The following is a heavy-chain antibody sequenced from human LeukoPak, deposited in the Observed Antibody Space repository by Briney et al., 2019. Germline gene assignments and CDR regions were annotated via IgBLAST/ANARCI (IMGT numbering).Heavy chain of an antibody. Sequence: GRSLRLSCAASGFTFSSYGMHWVRQAPGKGLEWVAMIWYDGSNTYYADSVKGRFTISRDNSKNTLFLQMNSLRDEDTAVYYCARNPAGIGDYLGQGTLVTVSS. D-gene: IGHD1-26*01. CDR2: IWYDGSNT. V-gene: IGHV3-33*01. CDR1: GFTFSSYG. CDR3: ARNPAGIGDY. J-gene: IGHJ4*02.